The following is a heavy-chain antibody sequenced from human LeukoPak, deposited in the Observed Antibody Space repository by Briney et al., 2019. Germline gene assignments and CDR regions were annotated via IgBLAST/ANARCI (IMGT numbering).Heavy chain of an antibody. J-gene: IGHJ4*02. CDR3: AKPLGGYYDYVWGSYRHNEQHTFDY. V-gene: IGHV1-46*01. CDR1: GYTFTSYY. CDR2: INPSGGST. D-gene: IGHD3-16*02. Sequence: ASVKVSCKASGYTFTSYYMHWVRQAPGQGLEWMGIINPSGGSTSYAQKFQGRVTMTRDTSTSTVYMELSSLRAEDTAVYYCAKPLGGYYDYVWGSYRHNEQHTFDYWGQGTLVTVSS.